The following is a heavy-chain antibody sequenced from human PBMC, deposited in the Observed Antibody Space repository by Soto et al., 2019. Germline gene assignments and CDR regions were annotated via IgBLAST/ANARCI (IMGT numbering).Heavy chain of an antibody. V-gene: IGHV3-74*01. CDR2: IGDDGTIT. J-gene: IGHJ5*02. CDR3: ARARLSSSSWYKWAFDP. CDR1: GFTFGSYW. Sequence: EVQLVESGGGVVQPGGSLRLACAASGFTFGSYWMHWVRQVPGKGLEWVSRIGDDGTITDYADSVKGRFTISRDNAKNTLYLEMRGLTIEDTAVYFCARARLSSSSWYKWAFDPWGQGTQLIVSS. D-gene: IGHD6-13*01.